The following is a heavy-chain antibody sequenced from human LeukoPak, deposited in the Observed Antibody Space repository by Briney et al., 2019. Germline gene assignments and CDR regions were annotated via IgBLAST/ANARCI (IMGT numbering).Heavy chain of an antibody. CDR1: GYTFTSYA. J-gene: IGHJ3*02. CDR2: INTNTGNP. V-gene: IGHV7-4-1*04. D-gene: IGHD3-10*01. Sequence: ASVKVSCKASGYTFTSYAMNWVRQAPGQGLEWMGWINTNTGNPTYAQGFTGRFVFSLDTSVSMAYLQISSLKAEDTAVYYCARDLPLWFGELSHAFDIWGQGTMVTVSS. CDR3: ARDLPLWFGELSHAFDI.